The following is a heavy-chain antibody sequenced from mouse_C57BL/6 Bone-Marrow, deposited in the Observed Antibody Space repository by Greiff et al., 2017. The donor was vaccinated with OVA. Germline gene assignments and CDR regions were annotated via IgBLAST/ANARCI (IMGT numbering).Heavy chain of an antibody. Sequence: QVQLQQPGAELVKPGASVKMSCKASGYTFTSYWITWVKQRPGQGLEWIGDIYPGSGSTNYNEKFKSKATLTVDTSSSTAYMQLSSLTSEDSAVYYGARRRYGLRRYYAMDYWGQGTSVTVSS. J-gene: IGHJ4*01. V-gene: IGHV1-55*01. CDR1: GYTFTSYW. D-gene: IGHD2-4*01. CDR2: IYPGSGST. CDR3: ARRRYGLRRYYAMDY.